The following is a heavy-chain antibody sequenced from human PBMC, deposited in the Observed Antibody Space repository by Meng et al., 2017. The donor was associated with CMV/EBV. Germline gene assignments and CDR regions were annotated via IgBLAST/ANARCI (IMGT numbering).Heavy chain of an antibody. V-gene: IGHV1-58*02. D-gene: IGHD3-10*01. Sequence: SVKVSCKASGYTFTGYYMHWVRQARGQRLEWIGWIVVGSGNTNYAQKFQERVTITRDMSTSTAYMELSSLRSEDTAVYYCAAYYGSGSYHNDYWGQGTLVTVSS. CDR2: IVVGSGNT. CDR3: AAYYGSGSYHNDY. J-gene: IGHJ4*02. CDR1: GYTFTGYY.